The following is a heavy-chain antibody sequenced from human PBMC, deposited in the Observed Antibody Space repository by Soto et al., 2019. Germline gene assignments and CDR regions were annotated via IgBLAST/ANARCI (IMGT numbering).Heavy chain of an antibody. Sequence: GGSLRLSCAASGFTFSNFWMSSVRQAPGKGLEWVANIKQDGSEKYYVDSVKGRFTVSRDNAKNSLYLQMNNLRVEDTAVYYCARGSILLWGQGTLVTVSS. V-gene: IGHV3-7*01. CDR2: IKQDGSEK. J-gene: IGHJ4*02. D-gene: IGHD3-10*01. CDR1: GFTFSNFW. CDR3: ARGSILL.